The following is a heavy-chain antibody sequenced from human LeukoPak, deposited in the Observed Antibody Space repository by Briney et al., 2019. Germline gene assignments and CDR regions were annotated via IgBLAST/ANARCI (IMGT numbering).Heavy chain of an antibody. J-gene: IGHJ4*02. CDR3: AALWAYDSSGYHFDY. V-gene: IGHV1-46*01. D-gene: IGHD3-22*01. CDR2: INPSGGST. Sequence: ASVKVSCKASGYTFTSYYMHWVRQAPGQGLEWMGIINPSGGSTSYAQKFQERVTITRDMSTSTAYMELSSLRSEDTAVYYCAALWAYDSSGYHFDYWGQGTLVTVSS. CDR1: GYTFTSYY.